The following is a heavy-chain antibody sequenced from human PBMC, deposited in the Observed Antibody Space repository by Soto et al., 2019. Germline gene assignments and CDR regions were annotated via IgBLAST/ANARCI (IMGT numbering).Heavy chain of an antibody. Sequence: ASVKVSCKASGYTFASYGIHWVRQAPGQRLEWMGWINAANGDTKYSPKFQGRVTITRDTSASTAYMELSSLRSEDTAVYYCVRRHVSATGIDWFDPWGQGTLVTVSS. CDR3: VRRHVSATGIDWFDP. D-gene: IGHD6-13*01. CDR1: GYTFASYG. V-gene: IGHV1-3*01. J-gene: IGHJ5*02. CDR2: INAANGDT.